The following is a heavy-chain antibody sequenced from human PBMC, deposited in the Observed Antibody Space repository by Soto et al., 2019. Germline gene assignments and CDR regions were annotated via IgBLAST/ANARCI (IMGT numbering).Heavy chain of an antibody. CDR2: TSFRSKWYY. V-gene: IGHV6-1*01. CDR1: GDIVSANSAS. J-gene: IGHJ3*02. D-gene: IGHD6-19*01. CDR3: ARERIAVAGHDALDI. Sequence: PSQTLSLTCALSGDIVSANSASWSWIRQSPSRGLEWLGRTSFRSKWYYDYAESVKSRLIINTDTSKNQFSLHLSSVTPEDTAVYYCARERIAVAGHDALDIWGQGNLVIVSS.